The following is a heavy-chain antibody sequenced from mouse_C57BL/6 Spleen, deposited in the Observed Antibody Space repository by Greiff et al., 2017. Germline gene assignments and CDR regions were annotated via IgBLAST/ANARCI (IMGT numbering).Heavy chain of an antibody. V-gene: IGHV5-4*01. Sequence: VQLKESGGGLVKPGGSLKLSCAASGFTFSSYAMSWVRQTPEKRLEWVATISDGGSYTYYPDNVKGRFTISRDNAKNNLYLQMSHLKSEDTAMYYCAREGLRGWFAYWGQGTLVTVSA. CDR3: AREGLRGWFAY. D-gene: IGHD2-4*01. J-gene: IGHJ3*01. CDR1: GFTFSSYA. CDR2: ISDGGSYT.